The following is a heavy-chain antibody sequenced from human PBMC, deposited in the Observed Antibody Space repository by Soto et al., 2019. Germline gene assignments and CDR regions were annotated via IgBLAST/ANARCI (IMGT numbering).Heavy chain of an antibody. Sequence: PSETLSLTCTVSGGSISSYYWSWIRQPPGKGLEWIGYIYYSGSTNYNPSLKCRVTISVDTSKNQFSLKLSSVTAADTAVYYCARHLNIVVAPAAIDPWGQGTLVTVSS. J-gene: IGHJ5*02. D-gene: IGHD2-2*01. CDR1: GGSISSYY. V-gene: IGHV4-59*08. CDR3: ARHLNIVVAPAAIDP. CDR2: IYYSGST.